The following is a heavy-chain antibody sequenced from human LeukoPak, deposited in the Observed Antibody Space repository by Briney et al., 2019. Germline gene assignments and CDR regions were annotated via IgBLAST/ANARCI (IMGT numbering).Heavy chain of an antibody. V-gene: IGHV3-33*06. D-gene: IGHD1-1*01. CDR1: GCTFSSYG. CDR2: IWYDGSNK. J-gene: IGHJ4*02. CDR3: AKSLEDWIFDY. Sequence: GGSLRLSCAASGCTFSSYGMHWVRQAPGKGLEWVAVIWYDGSNKYYADSVKGRFTISRDNSKNTLYLQMNSLRAEDTAVYYCAKSLEDWIFDYWGQGTLVTVSS.